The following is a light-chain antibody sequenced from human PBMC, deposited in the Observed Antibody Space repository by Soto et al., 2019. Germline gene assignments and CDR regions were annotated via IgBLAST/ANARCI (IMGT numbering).Light chain of an antibody. CDR2: AAS. CDR3: QQANSFPLT. V-gene: IGKV1D-12*01. J-gene: IGKJ4*01. Sequence: DIQMTPSPSSVSASVGDRVTVTCRASQGINNWLAWYQQKPGKAPKLLIYAASSLQSGVPSRFSGSVSETDFTLTISSLQPEDFATYYCQQANSFPLTFGGGTKVEIK. CDR1: QGINNW.